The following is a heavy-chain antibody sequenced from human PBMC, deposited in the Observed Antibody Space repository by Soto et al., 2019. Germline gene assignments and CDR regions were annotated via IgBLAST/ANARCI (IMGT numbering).Heavy chain of an antibody. D-gene: IGHD3-22*01. Sequence: QLQLQESGSGLVKPSQTLSLTCAVSGGSISSGGYSWSWIRQPPGKGLEWIGYIYHSGSTYYNPSHKSRVTISVDRSKNQFSLKLSSVTAADTAVYYCARINFDYYDSSGYSRWFDPWGQGTLVTVSS. CDR2: IYHSGST. V-gene: IGHV4-30-2*01. CDR1: GGSISSGGYS. J-gene: IGHJ5*02. CDR3: ARINFDYYDSSGYSRWFDP.